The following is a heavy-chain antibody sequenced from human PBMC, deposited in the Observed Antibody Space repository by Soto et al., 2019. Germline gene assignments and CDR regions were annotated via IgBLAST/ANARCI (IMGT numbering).Heavy chain of an antibody. Sequence: GASVKVSCKASGGTFSSYAISWVRQAPGQGLEWMGGIIPIFGTANYAQKFQGRVTITADESTSTAYMELSSLRSEDTAVYYCARDQHRRITMVRGVRIGAFDIWGQGTRVTVSS. CDR3: ARDQHRRITMVRGVRIGAFDI. CDR2: IIPIFGTA. D-gene: IGHD3-10*01. CDR1: GGTFSSYA. V-gene: IGHV1-69*13. J-gene: IGHJ3*02.